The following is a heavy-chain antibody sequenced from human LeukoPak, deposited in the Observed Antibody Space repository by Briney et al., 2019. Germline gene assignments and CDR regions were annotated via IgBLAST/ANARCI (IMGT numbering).Heavy chain of an antibody. V-gene: IGHV3-23*01. D-gene: IGHD3-22*01. CDR3: AKGLYDSSGYSPNDAFDI. CDR2: ISGSGGST. CDR1: GFTFSSYA. J-gene: IGHJ3*02. Sequence: PGGSLRLSCAASGFTFSSYAMSWVRQAPGKGLEWVSAISGSGGSTYYADSVKGRFTISIDNSKNTLYLQMNSLRAEDTAVYYCAKGLYDSSGYSPNDAFDIWGQGTMVTVSS.